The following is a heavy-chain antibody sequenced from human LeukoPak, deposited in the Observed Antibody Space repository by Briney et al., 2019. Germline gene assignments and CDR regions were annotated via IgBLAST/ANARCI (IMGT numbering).Heavy chain of an antibody. CDR3: AKGPCSSTSCPEDWFDP. D-gene: IGHD2-2*01. V-gene: IGHV3-30*18. CDR1: GFTFSSYG. Sequence: GRSLRLSCAASGFTFSSYGMHWVRQAPGKGLEWVAVISYDGSNKYYADSVKGRFTISRDNSKNTLYLQMDSLRAEDTAVYYCAKGPCSSTSCPEDWFDPWGQGTLVTVSS. CDR2: ISYDGSNK. J-gene: IGHJ5*02.